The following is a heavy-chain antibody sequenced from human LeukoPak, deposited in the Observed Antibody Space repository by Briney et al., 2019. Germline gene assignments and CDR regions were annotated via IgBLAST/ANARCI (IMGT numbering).Heavy chain of an antibody. CDR2: ISAYNGNT. D-gene: IGHD1-26*01. J-gene: IGHJ4*02. V-gene: IGHV1-18*01. CDR1: GYTFTGYG. CDR3: AGVRYGGSYWVYYFDY. Sequence: ASVKVSSKASGYTFTGYGISWVRKAPGQGFEWRGWISAYNGNTNYAQKLQGRVTMTTDTSTSTAYMELRSLRSDDTAVYYCAGVRYGGSYWVYYFDYWGQGTLVTVSS.